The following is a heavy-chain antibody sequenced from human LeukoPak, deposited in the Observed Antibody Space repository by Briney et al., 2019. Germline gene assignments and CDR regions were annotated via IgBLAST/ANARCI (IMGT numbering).Heavy chain of an antibody. Sequence: SETLSLTCAVYGGSFSGYYWSWIRQPPGKGLEWIGEINHSGSTNYNPSLKSRVTISVDTSKNQFSLKLSSVTAADTAVYYCARGPRMDWDFDYWGQGTLVTVSS. J-gene: IGHJ4*02. D-gene: IGHD3/OR15-3a*01. V-gene: IGHV4-34*01. CDR2: INHSGST. CDR3: ARGPRMDWDFDY. CDR1: GGSFSGYY.